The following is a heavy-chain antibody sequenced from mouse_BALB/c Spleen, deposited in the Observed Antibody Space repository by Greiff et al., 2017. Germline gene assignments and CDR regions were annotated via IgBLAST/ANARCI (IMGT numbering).Heavy chain of an antibody. CDR1: GFTFSSYA. CDR3: ARQFTTASWFAY. V-gene: IGHV5-9-3*01. J-gene: IGHJ3*01. Sequence: EVMLVESGGGLVKPGGSLKLSCAASGFTFSSYAMSWVRQTPEKRLEWVATISSGGSYTYYPDSVKGRFTISRDNAKNTLYLQMSSLRSEDTAMYYCARQFTTASWFAYWGQGTLVTVSA. D-gene: IGHD1-2*01. CDR2: ISSGGSYT.